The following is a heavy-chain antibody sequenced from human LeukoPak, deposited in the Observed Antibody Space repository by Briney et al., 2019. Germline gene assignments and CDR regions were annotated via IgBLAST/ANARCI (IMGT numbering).Heavy chain of an antibody. J-gene: IGHJ5*02. V-gene: IGHV4-39*01. CDR3: ARQNLDYVWGSYRLNWFDP. Sequence: SETLSLTCTVSGGSISSSSYYWGWIRQPPGKGLEWIGSIYYSGSTYYNPSLKSRVTISVDTSKNQFSLKLSSVTAADTAVYYCARQNLDYVWGSYRLNWFDPWGQETLVTVSS. CDR1: GGSISSSSYY. CDR2: IYYSGST. D-gene: IGHD3-16*02.